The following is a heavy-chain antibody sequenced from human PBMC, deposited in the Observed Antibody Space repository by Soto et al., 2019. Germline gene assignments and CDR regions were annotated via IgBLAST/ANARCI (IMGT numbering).Heavy chain of an antibody. D-gene: IGHD3-16*01. J-gene: IGHJ4*02. CDR1: GLTSDDNA. V-gene: IGHV3-9*02. CDR2: IYWNSNRI. CDR3: LKDVMPGGADC. Sequence: EVKLVESGGGLVQPGRSLRLSCVASGLTSDDNAMHWVRQAPGKGLGWVAGIYWNSNRIDYGDSVKGRFTISRDNAEKSLYLQMNSLRPEDTAMYFCLKDVMPGGADCWGQGTLVTVSS.